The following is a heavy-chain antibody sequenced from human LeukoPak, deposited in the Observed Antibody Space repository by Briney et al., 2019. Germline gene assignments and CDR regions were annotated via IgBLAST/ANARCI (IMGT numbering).Heavy chain of an antibody. CDR2: IDYSGST. Sequence: SETLSLTCTVSGGSISSYYWSWIRQTPGKGLEWIGYIDYSGSTDSNPSLKSRVTMSVDTSKNQFSLNLSSVTAADTAVYYCARRCWFDPWGQGTLVTVSS. J-gene: IGHJ5*02. CDR1: GGSISSYY. CDR3: ARRCWFDP. V-gene: IGHV4-59*08.